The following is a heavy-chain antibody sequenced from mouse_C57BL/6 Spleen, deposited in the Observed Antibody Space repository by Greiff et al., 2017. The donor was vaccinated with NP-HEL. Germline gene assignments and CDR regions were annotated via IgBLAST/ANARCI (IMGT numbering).Heavy chain of an antibody. J-gene: IGHJ4*01. CDR3: ARQLRLRCLYYAMDY. V-gene: IGHV1-59*01. CDR2: IDPSDSYT. Sequence: QVQLQQPGAELVRPGTSVKLSCKASGYTFTSYWMHWVKQRPGQGLEWIGVIDPSDSYTNYNQQFKGKATLTVDTSYSTAYMQLRSLTSEDSAVYYCARQLRLRCLYYAMDYWGQGTSVTVSS. CDR1: GYTFTSYW. D-gene: IGHD3-2*02.